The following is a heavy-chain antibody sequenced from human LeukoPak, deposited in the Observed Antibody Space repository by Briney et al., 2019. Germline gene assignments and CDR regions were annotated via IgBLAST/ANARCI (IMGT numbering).Heavy chain of an antibody. CDR1: GFTFDDYD. V-gene: IGHV3-23*01. Sequence: GGSLRLSCAASGFTFDDYDMSWVRQPPGKGLEWVSSISGSGSGGSTYYADSVKGRFTISRDNSKNTLYLQMNSLRAEDTAVYYCAKSLGPMALYNWFDPWGQGTLVTVSS. CDR2: ISGSGSGGST. J-gene: IGHJ5*02. D-gene: IGHD3-10*01. CDR3: AKSLGPMALYNWFDP.